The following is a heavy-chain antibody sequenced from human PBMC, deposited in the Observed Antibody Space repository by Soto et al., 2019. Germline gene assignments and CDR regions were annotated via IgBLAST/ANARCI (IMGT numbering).Heavy chain of an antibody. J-gene: IGHJ6*02. CDR3: ASLPAAIGIDV. Sequence: EVQLVESGGGLVKPGGSLRLSCAASGFTFSSYSMNWVRQAPGKGLEWVSSISSSSSYIYYADSVKGRFTISRDNAKNSLYLQMNGLRAEETAVYYCASLPAAIGIDVWGQGTTVTVSS. CDR1: GFTFSSYS. V-gene: IGHV3-21*01. CDR2: ISSSSSYI. D-gene: IGHD2-2*01.